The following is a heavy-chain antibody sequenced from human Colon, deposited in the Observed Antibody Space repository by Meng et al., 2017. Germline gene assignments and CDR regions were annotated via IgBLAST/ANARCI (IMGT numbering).Heavy chain of an antibody. CDR1: GGSISNYY. V-gene: IGHV4-59*01. Sequence: QVQLPDSGPSLVKPSETLSLSCTVAGGSISNYYWSWIRQPPGKGLEWIGYIYYSGTTNYNPSLKSRVTISIDTSKNQFSLKLNSVTAADTAVYYCAGDSSGYNWLDPWGQGTLVTVSS. J-gene: IGHJ5*02. D-gene: IGHD6-19*01. CDR3: AGDSSGYNWLDP. CDR2: IYYSGTT.